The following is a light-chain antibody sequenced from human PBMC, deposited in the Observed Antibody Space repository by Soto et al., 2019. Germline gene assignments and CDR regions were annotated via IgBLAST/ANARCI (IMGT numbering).Light chain of an antibody. Sequence: QSALTQPASVSGSPGQSITISCTGTSSDVGSYNLVSWYQQHPGKAPKLMIYEVIKRPSGVSNRFSGSKSGNTASLTISGLQAEDEADYYCCSYADYSTYVFGTGTKLTVL. CDR1: SSDVGSYNL. V-gene: IGLV2-23*02. CDR2: EVI. J-gene: IGLJ1*01. CDR3: CSYADYSTYV.